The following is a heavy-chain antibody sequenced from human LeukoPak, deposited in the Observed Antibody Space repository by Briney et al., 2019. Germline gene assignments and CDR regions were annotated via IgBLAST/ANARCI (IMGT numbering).Heavy chain of an antibody. CDR1: GFTVSSNY. CDR3: AREREVNGRNIDY. J-gene: IGHJ4*02. CDR2: IYSGGST. Sequence: GGSLRLSCAASGFTVSSNYMSWVRQAPGEGVEWVSVIYSGGSTYYADSVKGRFTISRDNSKNTLYLQMNSLRAEDTAVYYCAREREVNGRNIDYWGQGTLVTVSS. V-gene: IGHV3-66*02. D-gene: IGHD2-21*01.